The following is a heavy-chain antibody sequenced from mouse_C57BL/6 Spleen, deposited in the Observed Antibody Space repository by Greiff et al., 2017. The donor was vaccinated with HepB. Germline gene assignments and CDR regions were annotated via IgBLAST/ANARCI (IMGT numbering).Heavy chain of an antibody. Sequence: QVQLQQSGPELVKPGASVKLCCKASGYTFTSYDINWVKQRPGQGLEWIGWIYPRDGSTKYNEKFKGKATLTVDTSSSTAYMELHSLTSEDSAVYFCAREAITTVVAKDAMDYWGQGTSVTVSS. CDR2: IYPRDGST. CDR1: GYTFTSYD. J-gene: IGHJ4*01. V-gene: IGHV1-85*01. CDR3: AREAITTVVAKDAMDY. D-gene: IGHD1-1*01.